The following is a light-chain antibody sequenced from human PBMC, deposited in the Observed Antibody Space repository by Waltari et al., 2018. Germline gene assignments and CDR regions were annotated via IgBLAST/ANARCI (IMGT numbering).Light chain of an antibody. CDR1: QSIITW. J-gene: IGKJ1*01. CDR2: KAS. V-gene: IGKV1-5*03. CDR3: QQYNSFPT. Sequence: DIQMTQSPSTLSVSVGDRVTNTCRASQSIITWLAWYQQKPGKAPKVLIYKASNLQRGVPSRFSGSGSGTEFTLTISSLQPDDFGTYYCQQYNSFPTFGQGTKVEIK.